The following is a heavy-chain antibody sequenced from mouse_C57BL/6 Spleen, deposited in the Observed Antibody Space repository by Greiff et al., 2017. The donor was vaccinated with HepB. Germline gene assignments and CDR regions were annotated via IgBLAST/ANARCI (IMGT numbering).Heavy chain of an antibody. D-gene: IGHD2-5*01. J-gene: IGHJ3*01. CDR2: IYPGSGNT. CDR1: GYTFTDYY. Sequence: QVQLQQSGAELVRPGASVKLSCKASGYTFTDYYINWVKQRPGQGLEWIAMIYPGSGNTYYNEKFKGKATMTAGKSSSTAYMQLSSLTSEDSAVYFCARDAYYSNSAWFAYWGQGTLVTVSA. CDR3: ARDAYYSNSAWFAY. V-gene: IGHV1-76*01.